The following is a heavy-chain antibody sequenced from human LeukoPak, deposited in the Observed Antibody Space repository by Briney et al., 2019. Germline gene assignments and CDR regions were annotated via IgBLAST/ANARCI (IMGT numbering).Heavy chain of an antibody. CDR1: RFTFSSYG. Sequence: GGSLRLSCAASRFTFSSYGMHWVRQAPGKGLEWVAVVSYDGNNRYYADSVKGRFTISRYNSKNTLYLQMNSLRAEDTAVYYCAKVKGEVIGAFDIWGQGTMVTVSS. CDR2: VSYDGNNR. V-gene: IGHV3-30*18. J-gene: IGHJ3*02. CDR3: AKVKGEVIGAFDI. D-gene: IGHD3-16*01.